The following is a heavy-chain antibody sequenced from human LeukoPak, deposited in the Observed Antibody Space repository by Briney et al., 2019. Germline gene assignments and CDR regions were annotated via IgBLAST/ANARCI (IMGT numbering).Heavy chain of an antibody. D-gene: IGHD4-17*01. CDR3: AKDADYGAYYFDY. V-gene: IGHV3-11*06. CDR1: GFTFSDYY. CDR2: ISSSSSYT. Sequence: GGSLRLSCAASGFTFSDYYMSWIRQAPGKGLEWVSYISSSSSYTNYADSVKGRFTISRDNAKNSLYLQMNSLRAEDTAVYYCAKDADYGAYYFDYWGQGTLVTVSS. J-gene: IGHJ4*02.